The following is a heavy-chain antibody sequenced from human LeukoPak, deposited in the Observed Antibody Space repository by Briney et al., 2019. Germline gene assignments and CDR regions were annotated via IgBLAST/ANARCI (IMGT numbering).Heavy chain of an antibody. D-gene: IGHD3-10*01. Sequence: PGGSLRLSCAASVFTVNSNYMSWVRQAPGKGLEWVSVIYSGGTTYYADSVRGRFTISRDNSKNTLYLQMNSLRGEDTAVYYCARGGPSGPWGQGTLVTVSS. CDR2: IYSGGTT. J-gene: IGHJ5*02. CDR1: VFTVNSNY. V-gene: IGHV3-53*01. CDR3: ARGGPSGP.